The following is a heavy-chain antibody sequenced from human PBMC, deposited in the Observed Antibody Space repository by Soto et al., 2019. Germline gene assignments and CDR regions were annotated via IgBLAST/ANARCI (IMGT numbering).Heavy chain of an antibody. V-gene: IGHV1-69*13. D-gene: IGHD6-19*01. J-gene: IGHJ5*02. CDR2: IIPKFGTT. Sequence: SVKVSCKASGDTFSSHGISWVRQAPGQGLEYMGGIIPKFGTTNYAQKFRGRVTITADESTSTAYMEVSSLRYEDTAVYYCARASGTGWSNWFVPWGQGTLVTVSS. CDR3: ARASGTGWSNWFVP. CDR1: GDTFSSHG.